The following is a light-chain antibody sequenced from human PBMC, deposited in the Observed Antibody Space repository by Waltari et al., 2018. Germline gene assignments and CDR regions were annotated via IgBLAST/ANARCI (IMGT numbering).Light chain of an antibody. Sequence: EIVLTQSPATLSLSPGESGTLSCRASQSVNKYLDWFQQKPGQAPRLLIYGASNRAAGIPARFSGSGSGTDFTLTISSLEPEDFAVYYCLKRAGGPLFGGGTKVE. CDR3: LKRAGGPL. V-gene: IGKV3-11*01. CDR1: QSVNKY. J-gene: IGKJ4*01. CDR2: GAS.